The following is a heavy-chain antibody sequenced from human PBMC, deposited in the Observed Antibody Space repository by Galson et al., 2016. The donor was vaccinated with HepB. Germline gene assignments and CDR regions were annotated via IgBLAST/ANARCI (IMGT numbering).Heavy chain of an antibody. J-gene: IGHJ4*02. CDR1: GYSFSTYW. Sequence: QSGAEVKKLGESLKISCKASGYSFSTYWIAWVRQMPGKGLEWVGIIYPDDSDTRYSPSFQGQVTMSADKSIGTAYLQWNSLRASDSAIYFCARHQKAGYSPMVFWGQGTLVTVSS. CDR2: IYPDDSDT. D-gene: IGHD4/OR15-4a*01. CDR3: ARHQKAGYSPMVF. V-gene: IGHV5-51*01.